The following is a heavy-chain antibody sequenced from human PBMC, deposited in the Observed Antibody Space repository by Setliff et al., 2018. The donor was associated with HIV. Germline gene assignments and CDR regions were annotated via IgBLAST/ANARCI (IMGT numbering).Heavy chain of an antibody. J-gene: IGHJ6*03. CDR3: ARSLPRYSYLYYYFDV. Sequence: PSETLSLTCTVYGGFIKNSNYYWGWIRQPPGKGLEWIGNIHYSGSTYYNPSLKSRVTISVDTSKNQFSLKLSSVTAADRAVYYRARSLPRYSYLYYYFDVWAKGTTVTVSS. V-gene: IGHV4-39*01. D-gene: IGHD2-15*01. CDR2: IHYSGST. CDR1: GGFIKNSNYY.